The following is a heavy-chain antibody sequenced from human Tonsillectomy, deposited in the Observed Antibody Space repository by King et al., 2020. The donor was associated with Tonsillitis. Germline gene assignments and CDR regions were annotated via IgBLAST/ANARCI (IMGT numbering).Heavy chain of an antibody. CDR2: ISSSTIYT. CDR1: GFTFSDYS. V-gene: IGHV3-11*05. CDR3: ARDFVSAISWFDP. D-gene: IGHD2-21*02. J-gene: IGHJ5*02. Sequence: VQLVESGGGLVTPGGSLRLSCAASGFTFSDYSMSWIRQAPGKGLEWLSYISSSTIYTNYADSVRGRFTISRDNANNSLYLQMNSLRAEDTAVYYCARDFVSAISWFDPWGQGTLVTVSS.